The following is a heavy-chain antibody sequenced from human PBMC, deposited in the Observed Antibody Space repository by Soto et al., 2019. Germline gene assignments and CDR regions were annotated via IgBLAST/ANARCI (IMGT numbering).Heavy chain of an antibody. V-gene: IGHV1-46*01. CDR1: GYTFTSYY. Sequence: ASVKVSCKASGYTFTSYYMHWVRQAPGQGLEWMGIINPSGGSTSYAQKFQGRVTMTRDTSTSTVYMELSSLRSEDTAVYYCARAYYDFWSGYYLPFNWFDPWGQGTLVTVS. D-gene: IGHD3-3*01. CDR2: INPSGGST. CDR3: ARAYYDFWSGYYLPFNWFDP. J-gene: IGHJ5*02.